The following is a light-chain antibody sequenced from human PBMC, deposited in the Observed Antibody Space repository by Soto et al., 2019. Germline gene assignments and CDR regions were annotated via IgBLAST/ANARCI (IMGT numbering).Light chain of an antibody. CDR2: DAS. CDR3: QHYGSSPPLT. CDR1: QSVSRTY. V-gene: IGKV3-20*01. J-gene: IGKJ4*01. Sequence: EIVLTQSPGTLSLSPGERATLSCRASQSVSRTYLAWYQQKPGQAPRLLIYDASSRATGIPDRFSGSGSGKNFPLTISRLEPEDFAVYYCQHYGSSPPLTFGGGTKVEIK.